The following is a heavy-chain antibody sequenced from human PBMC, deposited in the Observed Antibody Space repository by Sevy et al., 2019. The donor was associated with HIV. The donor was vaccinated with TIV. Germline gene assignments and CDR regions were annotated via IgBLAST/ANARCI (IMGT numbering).Heavy chain of an antibody. D-gene: IGHD3-22*01. J-gene: IGHJ3*01. Sequence: GGSLRLSCVASGFTFSSYAMTWVRQAPGKGLEWVSGISGSGYSTYYADSVKGRFTISRDNSQNTLHLQMSSLRADDTAVYYCAKALNPALESMLEVNLRTLKGFDVWGQGTVVTVSS. V-gene: IGHV3-23*01. CDR3: AKALNPALESMLEVNLRTLKGFDV. CDR1: GFTFSSYA. CDR2: ISGSGYST.